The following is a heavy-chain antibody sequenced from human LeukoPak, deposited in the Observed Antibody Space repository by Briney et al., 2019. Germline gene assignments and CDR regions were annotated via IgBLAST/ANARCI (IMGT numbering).Heavy chain of an antibody. D-gene: IGHD3-3*01. CDR1: GGTFSSYA. CDR2: IIPIFGTA. J-gene: IGHJ6*04. Sequence: WASVKVSCKASGGTFSSYAISWVRQAPGQGLEWMGGIIPIFGTANYAQKFQGRVTITADESTSTAYMELSSLRSEDTAVYYCASQSYDFWSGPLDVWGKGTTVTVSS. V-gene: IGHV1-69*13. CDR3: ASQSYDFWSGPLDV.